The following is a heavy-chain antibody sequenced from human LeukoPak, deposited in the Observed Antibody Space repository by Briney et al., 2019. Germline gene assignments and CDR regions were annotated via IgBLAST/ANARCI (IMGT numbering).Heavy chain of an antibody. CDR2: INPSDGST. CDR3: ASSFYDLLVYFDY. Sequence: ASVTVSCKASGYTFTSYYMHWVRQAPGQGLEWMGKINPSDGSTRYAQKFQGRVTMTRDMSTSTVYMELSSLRSEDTAVYYCASSFYDLLVYFDYWGQGTLVTVSS. D-gene: IGHD5/OR15-5a*01. CDR1: GYTFTSYY. V-gene: IGHV1-46*01. J-gene: IGHJ4*02.